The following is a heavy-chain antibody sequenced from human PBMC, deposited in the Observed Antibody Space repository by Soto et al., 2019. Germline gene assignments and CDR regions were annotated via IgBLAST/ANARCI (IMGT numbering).Heavy chain of an antibody. Sequence: GASVKVSCKASGYTFTGYYMHWVRQAPGQGLEWMGWINPNSGGTNYAQKFQGRVTMTRDTSISTAYMELSRLRSDDTAVYYCARDRVLMVYAINNSSFDPWGQRTLVTGSS. CDR1: GYTFTGYY. D-gene: IGHD2-8*01. CDR2: INPNSGGT. J-gene: IGHJ5*02. V-gene: IGHV1-2*02. CDR3: ARDRVLMVYAINNSSFDP.